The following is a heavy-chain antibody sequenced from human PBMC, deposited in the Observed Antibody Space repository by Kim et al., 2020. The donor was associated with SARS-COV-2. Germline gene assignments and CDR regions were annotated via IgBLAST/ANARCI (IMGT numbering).Heavy chain of an antibody. CDR1: GFTFSNAW. V-gene: IGHV3-15*01. CDR3: TTGAYSSSSGRFDY. Sequence: GGSLRLSCAASGFTFSNAWMSWVRQAPGKGLEWVGRIKSKTDGGTTDYAAPVKGRFTISRDDSKNTLYLQMNSLKTEDTAVYYCTTGAYSSSSGRFDYWGQGTLVTVSS. D-gene: IGHD6-6*01. CDR2: IKSKTDGGTT. J-gene: IGHJ4*02.